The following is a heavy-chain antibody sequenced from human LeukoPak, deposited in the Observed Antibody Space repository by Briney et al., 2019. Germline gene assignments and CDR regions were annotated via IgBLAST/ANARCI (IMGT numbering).Heavy chain of an antibody. CDR3: AKEDYDSSGYYGGGPADY. V-gene: IGHV3-23*01. Sequence: GGSLRLSCAASGFTFSSYALSWVRQAPGKGLEWVSGISRSGGSTYYADSVKGRFTISRDNSKNTLWPQMNNLRAEDTAVYYCAKEDYDSSGYYGGGPADYWGQGTLVTVSS. D-gene: IGHD3-22*01. CDR1: GFTFSSYA. CDR2: ISRSGGST. J-gene: IGHJ4*02.